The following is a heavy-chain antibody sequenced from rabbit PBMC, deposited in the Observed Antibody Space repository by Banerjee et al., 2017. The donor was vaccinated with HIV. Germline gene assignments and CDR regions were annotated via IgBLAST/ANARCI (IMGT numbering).Heavy chain of an antibody. Sequence: QEQLVESGGDLVKPGASLTLTCTASGFSFSSGYYMCWVRQAPGKGLEWIACIYTGSSGYTYYASWAKGRFTISKPSSTTVTLQMTSLTAADTATYFCARDGYVAYTYAFFDLWGQGTLVTVS. CDR3: ARDGYVAYTYAFFDL. D-gene: IGHD6-1*01. J-gene: IGHJ4*01. CDR1: GFSFSSGYY. V-gene: IGHV1S45*01. CDR2: IYTGSSGYT.